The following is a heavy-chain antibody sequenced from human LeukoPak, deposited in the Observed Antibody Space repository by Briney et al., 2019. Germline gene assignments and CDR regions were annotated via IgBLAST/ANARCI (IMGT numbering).Heavy chain of an antibody. J-gene: IGHJ4*02. CDR3: ARAPYSSSWNPRYYFDY. Sequence: GASVKVSCKASGYTFTGYYMHWVRQAPGQGLEWMGWINPNSGGTNYAQKFQGWVTMTRDTSVSTAYMELSRLRSDDTAVYYCARAPYSSSWNPRYYFDYWGQGTLVTVSS. V-gene: IGHV1-2*04. D-gene: IGHD6-13*01. CDR1: GYTFTGYY. CDR2: INPNSGGT.